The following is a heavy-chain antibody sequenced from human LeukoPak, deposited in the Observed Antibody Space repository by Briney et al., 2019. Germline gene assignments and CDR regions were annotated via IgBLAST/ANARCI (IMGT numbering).Heavy chain of an antibody. D-gene: IGHD5-24*01. CDR2: IIPIFGTA. V-gene: IGHV1-69*13. J-gene: IGHJ4*02. CDR1: GGTFSSYA. Sequence: SVNVSFTASGGTFSSYAISWVRQAPGQGLEWMGGIIPIFGTANYAQKFQGRVTITADESTSTAYMELSSLRSEDTAVYYCARANGYNSVEIDYWGQGTLVTVSS. CDR3: ARANGYNSVEIDY.